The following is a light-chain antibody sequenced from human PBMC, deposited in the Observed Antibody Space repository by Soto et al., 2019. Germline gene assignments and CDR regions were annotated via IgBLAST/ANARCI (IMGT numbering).Light chain of an antibody. J-gene: IGKJ5*01. V-gene: IGKV3-20*01. CDR2: NAY. CDR1: QSVGNNF. Sequence: EIVLTQSPGPLSLSPGDRATLSCRASQSVGNNFLAWYQQKPGQSPRLLIYNAYSRATGISDRFSGSGSGTDFTLTISRLEPEDFAVYYCHQYAYSPQTFGQGTRLEI. CDR3: HQYAYSPQT.